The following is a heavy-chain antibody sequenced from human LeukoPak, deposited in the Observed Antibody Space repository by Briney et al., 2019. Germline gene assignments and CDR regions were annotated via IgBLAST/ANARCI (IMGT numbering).Heavy chain of an antibody. Sequence: GGSLRLSCAASDFSFTTYTMSWVRQAPGKGLEWVSSISGGDPTTYYADSVKGRFTISRDNAKNSLYLQMNSLRAEDTAVYYCAKDGEWGQFDNWGQGTLVTVSS. CDR3: AKDGEWGQFDN. D-gene: IGHD3-10*01. V-gene: IGHV3-23*01. J-gene: IGHJ4*02. CDR1: DFSFTTYT. CDR2: ISGGDPTT.